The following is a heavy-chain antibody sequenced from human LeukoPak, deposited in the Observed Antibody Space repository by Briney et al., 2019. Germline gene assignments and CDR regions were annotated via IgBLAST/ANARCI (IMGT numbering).Heavy chain of an antibody. CDR3: ARVLQQLVSHINYYYYYYMDV. CDR1: GFTFSSYW. J-gene: IGHJ6*03. V-gene: IGHV3-7*01. CDR2: IKQDGSEK. Sequence: PGGSLRLSCAASGFTFSSYWMSWVRQAPGKGLEWVANIKQDGSEKYYVDSVKGRFTTSRDNAKNSLYLQMNSLRAEDTAVYYCARVLQQLVSHINYYYYYYMDVWGKGTTVTVSS. D-gene: IGHD6-13*01.